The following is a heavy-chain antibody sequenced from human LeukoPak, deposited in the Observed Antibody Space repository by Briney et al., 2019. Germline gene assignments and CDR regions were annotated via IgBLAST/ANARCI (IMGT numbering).Heavy chain of an antibody. J-gene: IGHJ1*01. CDR3: ATYSSLNRREFQY. Sequence: PGGSLRLSCEGSVFTFSNYFMGCVRQTPGKGLQWVANIKTDGSEKYYVDSVKGRFTISIDNAKNSLYLQMNSLRAEDTAVYYCATYSSLNRREFQYWGQGTLLTVSS. CDR2: IKTDGSEK. D-gene: IGHD3-22*01. CDR1: VFTFSNYF. V-gene: IGHV3-7*01.